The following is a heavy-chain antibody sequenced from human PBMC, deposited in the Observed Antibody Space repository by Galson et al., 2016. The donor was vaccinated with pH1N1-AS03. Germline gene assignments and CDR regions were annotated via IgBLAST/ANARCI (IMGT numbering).Heavy chain of an antibody. J-gene: IGHJ4*02. CDR3: ARFSGSYQFDY. CDR2: ISHSGNT. Sequence: SETLSLTCAVSGYSISSGFHWAWVRQPPSKGLEWIGTISHSGNTYYNPSLKSRLTMSVDTSKNQFSLKLSSVTAADAAVYYCARFSGSYQFDYWGQGTLVTVSS. D-gene: IGHD1-26*01. V-gene: IGHV4-38-2*01. CDR1: GYSISSGFH.